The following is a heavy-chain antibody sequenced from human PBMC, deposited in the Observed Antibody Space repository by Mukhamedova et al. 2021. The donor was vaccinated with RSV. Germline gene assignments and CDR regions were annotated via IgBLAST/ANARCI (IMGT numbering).Heavy chain of an antibody. V-gene: IGHV4-34*01. CDR2: INHSGST. D-gene: IGHD7-27*01. J-gene: IGHJ4*02. Sequence: GQINHSGSTNYNPSLKSRVTVSVDTSKNQFSLKLISVTAADTGVYYCARDWGPDYWGQGTLVTVSS. CDR3: ARDWGPDY.